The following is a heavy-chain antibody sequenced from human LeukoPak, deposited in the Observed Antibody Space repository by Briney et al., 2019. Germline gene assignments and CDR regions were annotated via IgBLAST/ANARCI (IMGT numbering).Heavy chain of an antibody. J-gene: IGHJ4*02. CDR3: ARGVQQLPNRYFDY. CDR1: GYTFTGYY. CDR2: INPNSGGT. D-gene: IGHD6-13*01. V-gene: IGHV1-2*02. Sequence: ASVKVSCTASGYTFTGYYMHWVRQAPGQGLEWMGWINPNSGGTNYAQKFQGRVTMTRDTSISTVYMELSRLRSDDTAVYYCARGVQQLPNRYFDYWGQGTLVTVSS.